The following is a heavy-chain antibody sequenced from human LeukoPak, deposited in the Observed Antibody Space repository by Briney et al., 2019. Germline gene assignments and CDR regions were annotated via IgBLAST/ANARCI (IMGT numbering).Heavy chain of an antibody. CDR2: IYTSGST. CDR3: ARDYYDSRSRYRYYFDY. CDR1: GGSISSYY. Sequence: SETLSLTCTVSGGSISSYYWSWIRQPAGKGLEWIGRIYTSGSTNYNPSLKSRVTMSVDTSKNQFSLKLSSVTAADTAVYYCARDYYDSRSRYRYYFDYWGQGTPVTVSS. J-gene: IGHJ4*02. D-gene: IGHD3-22*01. V-gene: IGHV4-4*07.